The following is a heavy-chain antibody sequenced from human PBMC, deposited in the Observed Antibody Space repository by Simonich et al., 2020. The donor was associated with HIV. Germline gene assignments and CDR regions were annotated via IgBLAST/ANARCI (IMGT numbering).Heavy chain of an antibody. J-gene: IGHJ4*02. D-gene: IGHD2-2*01. CDR2: INSDGSST. CDR3: ARSLRPGIHFDY. CDR1: GFTFSNDW. Sequence: EVQLVESGGGLVQPGGSLRLSCAASGFTFSNDWMYWVRQAPGKGLVWGSRINSDGSSTSYTDSVKGRFTISRDNAKNTLYLQMNSLRAEDTAVYYCARSLRPGIHFDYWGQGTLVTVSS. V-gene: IGHV3-74*01.